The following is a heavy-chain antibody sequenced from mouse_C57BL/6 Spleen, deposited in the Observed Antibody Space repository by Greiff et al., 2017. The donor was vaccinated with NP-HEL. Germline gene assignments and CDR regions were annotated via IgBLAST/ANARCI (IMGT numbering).Heavy chain of an antibody. CDR3: ATGSYYAMDY. V-gene: IGHV5-17*01. CDR1: GFTFSDYR. CDR2: ISSGSSTI. J-gene: IGHJ4*01. Sequence: EVKVEESGGGLVKPGGSLKLSCAASGFTFSDYRMHWVRQAPEKGLEWVAYISSGSSTIYYADTVKGRFTISRDNAKNTLFLQMTSLRSEDTAMYYCATGSYYAMDYWGQGTSVTVSS.